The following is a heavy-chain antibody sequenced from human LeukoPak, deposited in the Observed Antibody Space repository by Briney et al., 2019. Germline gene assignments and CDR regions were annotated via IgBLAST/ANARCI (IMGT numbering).Heavy chain of an antibody. V-gene: IGHV3-66*01. Sequence: PGGSLRLSCAASGFTFSSYGMHWVRQAPGKGLEWVSVIHSGGSTYYADSVKGRFTISRDNSKNTLYLQMNSLRAEDTAVYYCARYYDSSGYYIDYWGQGTLVTVSS. CDR2: IHSGGST. J-gene: IGHJ4*02. CDR1: GFTFSSYG. D-gene: IGHD3-22*01. CDR3: ARYYDSSGYYIDY.